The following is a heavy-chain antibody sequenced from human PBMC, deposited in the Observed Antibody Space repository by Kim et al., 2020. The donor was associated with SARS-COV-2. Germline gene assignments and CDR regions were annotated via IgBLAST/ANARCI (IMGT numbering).Heavy chain of an antibody. CDR1: GFTFSSYG. CDR2: ISYDGSNK. V-gene: IGHV3-30*18. J-gene: IGHJ4*01. Sequence: GGSLRLSCAAAGFTFSSYGMHWVRQAPGKGLEWVAVISYDGSNKYYADSVKGRFTISRDNSKNTLYLQMNSLRAEDTAVYYCAKGGWFGELLYPFDYWG. D-gene: IGHD3-10*01. CDR3: AKGGWFGELLYPFDY.